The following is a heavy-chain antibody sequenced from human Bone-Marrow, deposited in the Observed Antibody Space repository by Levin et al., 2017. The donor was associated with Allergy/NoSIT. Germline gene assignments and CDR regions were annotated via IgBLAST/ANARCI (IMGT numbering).Heavy chain of an antibody. D-gene: IGHD3-22*01. V-gene: IGHV3-23*01. CDR1: GFTFRNYA. CDR2: IGGSGDST. Sequence: GGSLRLSCAASGFTFRNYAMSWVRQAPGKGPEWVSAIGGSGDSTYYADSVRGRFTISRDNSKNTLDLQMDSLRAEDAAVYYCAKGAISMKTVILTYGYHLDYWGQGALVTVSS. J-gene: IGHJ4*02. CDR3: AKGAISMKTVILTYGYHLDY.